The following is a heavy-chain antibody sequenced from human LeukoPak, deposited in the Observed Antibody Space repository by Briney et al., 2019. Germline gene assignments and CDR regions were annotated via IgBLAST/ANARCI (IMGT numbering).Heavy chain of an antibody. Sequence: QTGGSLRLSCAASGFSFSSYSMNWVRQAPGKGLEWVSYISTSSSTIYYADSVKGRFTISRDNAKNSLYLQMNSLRAEDTAVYYCARDRGVTLFYYGMDVWGQGTTVTVSS. J-gene: IGHJ6*02. D-gene: IGHD2-21*02. CDR2: ISTSSSTI. CDR3: ARDRGVTLFYYGMDV. CDR1: GFSFSSYS. V-gene: IGHV3-48*01.